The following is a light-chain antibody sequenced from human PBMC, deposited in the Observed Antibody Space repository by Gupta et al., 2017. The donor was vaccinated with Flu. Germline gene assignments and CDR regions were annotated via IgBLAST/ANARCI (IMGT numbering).Light chain of an antibody. CDR3: QQYRSSPWT. V-gene: IGKV1-5*03. CDR2: KAS. Sequence: GDRVTITCRASQTIDSWLAWYQKKPGRAPKSLIYKASSLETGVPSRFSGSGPGTEFSLTISSLQPDDFATYYCQQYRSSPWTFGQGTKVEIK. CDR1: QTIDSW. J-gene: IGKJ1*01.